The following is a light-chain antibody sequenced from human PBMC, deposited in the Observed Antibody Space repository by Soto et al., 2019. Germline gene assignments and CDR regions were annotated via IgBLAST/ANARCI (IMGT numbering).Light chain of an antibody. CDR1: QSISSW. CDR2: DAS. CDR3: QQYNSYRT. V-gene: IGKV1-5*01. Sequence: DIQMTQSPSTLSASVGDRVTITCRASQSISSWLAWYQQKPGKAPKLLIYDASSLGSEVPSRFSGSGSGTEFTLTISSLQPDDFATYYCQQYNSYRTFGQGTKVDI. J-gene: IGKJ1*01.